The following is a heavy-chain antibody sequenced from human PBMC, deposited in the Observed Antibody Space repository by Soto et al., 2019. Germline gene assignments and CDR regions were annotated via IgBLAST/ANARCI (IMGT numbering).Heavy chain of an antibody. CDR2: IKSKTDGATT. J-gene: IGHJ4*02. CDR1: GFTFTNAW. Sequence: PGGSLRLSCAASGFTFTNAWMSWVRQAPGKGLEWIGRIKSKTDGATTDYAGPVKGRFTISRDDSKKTLFVQMNGLKTEDTAVYYCTTIIPKGKWELGLWGQGTLVTVSS. CDR3: TTIIPKGKWELGL. D-gene: IGHD1-26*01. V-gene: IGHV3-15*05.